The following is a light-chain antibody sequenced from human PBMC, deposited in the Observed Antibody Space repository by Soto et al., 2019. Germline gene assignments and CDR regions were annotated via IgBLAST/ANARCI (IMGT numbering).Light chain of an antibody. CDR2: GAS. CDR1: QSVTNSY. CDR3: QQYGSSPRT. V-gene: IGKV3-20*01. J-gene: IGKJ1*01. Sequence: EVVLTQSPGTLSFSPGXRAXXXXRXSQSVTNSYLAWYKQKPGQAPSLLIYGASSRATGIPDRFSGSGSGTDFTLTISRLEPEDFAMYYCQQYGSSPRTFGQGTKVDI.